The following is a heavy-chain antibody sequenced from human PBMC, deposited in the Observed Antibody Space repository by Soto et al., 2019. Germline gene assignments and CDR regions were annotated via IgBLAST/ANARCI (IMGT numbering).Heavy chain of an antibody. V-gene: IGHV3-11*06. CDR3: ARTYCGGDCYPTPRYYGMDV. CDR1: GFTFRDYY. Sequence: GSLRLSCAASGFTFRDYYMIWIRQAPGNGLELVSYISSSGSYTNYADSVKGRFTISRDNAKNSVYLQMNSLRAEDTAVYYCARTYCGGDCYPTPRYYGMDVWGQGTTVTVSS. D-gene: IGHD2-21*02. CDR2: ISSSGSYT. J-gene: IGHJ6*02.